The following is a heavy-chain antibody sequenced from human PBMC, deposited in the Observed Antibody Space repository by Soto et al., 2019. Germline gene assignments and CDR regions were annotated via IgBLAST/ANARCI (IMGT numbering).Heavy chain of an antibody. D-gene: IGHD6-19*01. CDR1: GFTFSSYA. CDR2: ISGRGGST. CDR3: AKGVAAEGWYYFDY. V-gene: IGHV3-23*01. J-gene: IGHJ4*02. Sequence: EVQLLESGGGLVQPGGSLRLSCAASGFTFSSYAMSWVRQAPGKGLDWVSAISGRGGSTYYADSVKGRFTSARDNSKNTLYLQMNSLRAEDTAVYYCAKGVAAEGWYYFDYWGQGTLVTVSS.